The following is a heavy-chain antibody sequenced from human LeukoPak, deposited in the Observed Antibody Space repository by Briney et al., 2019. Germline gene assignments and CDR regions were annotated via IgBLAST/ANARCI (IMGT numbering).Heavy chain of an antibody. CDR3: ARGSTYYDFWSVYSDFDY. CDR2: INPNSGGT. Sequence: ASVKVSCKCSGYTFTGYYMHWVRQAPGQGLEWMGRINPNSGGTTYAQKFQGRVTMTRDTSISTAYMELSRLRSDDTAVYYCARGSTYYDFWSVYSDFDYWGQGTLVTVSS. J-gene: IGHJ4*02. V-gene: IGHV1-2*06. D-gene: IGHD3-3*01. CDR1: GYTFTGYY.